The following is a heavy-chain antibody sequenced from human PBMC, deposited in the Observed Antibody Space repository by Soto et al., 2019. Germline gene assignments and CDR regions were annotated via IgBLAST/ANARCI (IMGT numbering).Heavy chain of an antibody. Sequence: GGSLRLSCAASGFTFSSYGMSWVRQAPGKGLEWVAAIREDGSEKYYGDSVKGRFTISRDNSKNSLYLQMNSLRAEDTAVYYCARDMGIRDYFDIWGQGTMVTVSS. D-gene: IGHD1-26*01. CDR2: IREDGSEK. V-gene: IGHV3-33*08. CDR1: GFTFSSYG. J-gene: IGHJ4*02. CDR3: ARDMGIRDYFDI.